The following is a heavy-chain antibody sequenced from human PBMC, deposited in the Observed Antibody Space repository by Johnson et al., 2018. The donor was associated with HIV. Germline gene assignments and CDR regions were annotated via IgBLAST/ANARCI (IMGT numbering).Heavy chain of an antibody. Sequence: QVQLVESGGGVVQPGRSLRLSCVGSGFTFSNYALHCVRQAPGKGLEWVALISYDGNHKNYADSVKGRFIISRDNSKNTLYLQMNSLRAEDTAVYYCARDFNSGSPDGAFDIWGQG. CDR1: GFTFSNYA. CDR2: ISYDGNHK. J-gene: IGHJ3*02. CDR3: ARDFNSGSPDGAFDI. V-gene: IGHV3-30*14. D-gene: IGHD4-23*01.